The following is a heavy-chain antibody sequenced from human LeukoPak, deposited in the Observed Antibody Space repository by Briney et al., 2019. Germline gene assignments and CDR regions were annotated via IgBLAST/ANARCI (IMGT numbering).Heavy chain of an antibody. D-gene: IGHD2-2*01. Sequence: RAGGSLRLSCAASGFTFDDYGMSWVRHAPGKGLEWVSGINWNGGSTGYADSVKGRFTISRDNAKNSLYLQMNSLRAEDTALYYCARVPSTYCSSTSCYYYYYYMDVWGKGTTVTVSS. CDR1: GFTFDDYG. CDR3: ARVPSTYCSSTSCYYYYYYMDV. CDR2: INWNGGST. V-gene: IGHV3-20*04. J-gene: IGHJ6*03.